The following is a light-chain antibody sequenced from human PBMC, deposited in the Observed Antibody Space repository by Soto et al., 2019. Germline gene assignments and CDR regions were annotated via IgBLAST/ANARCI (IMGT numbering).Light chain of an antibody. Sequence: EIVLTQSPATLSLSPGGRATLSCRASQTVTNHLAWYQQKAGQPPRLLIFDASTRASGIPPRFSGSGSGTDFTLTISRVDPDDFAVYYCQQRMNWPLTFGGGTKVDIK. V-gene: IGKV3-11*01. CDR3: QQRMNWPLT. CDR2: DAS. CDR1: QTVTNH. J-gene: IGKJ4*01.